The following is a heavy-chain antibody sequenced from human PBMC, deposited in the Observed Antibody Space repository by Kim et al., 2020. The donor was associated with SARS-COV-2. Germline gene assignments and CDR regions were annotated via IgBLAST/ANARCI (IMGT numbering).Heavy chain of an antibody. V-gene: IGHV4-30-2*01. CDR2: IYYSGST. Sequence: SETLSLTCAVSGGSISSGGYSWSWIRQPPGKGLEWIGYIYYSGSTYYNPSLKSRVTISVDRSKNQFSLKLSSVTAADTAVYYCAGQTWGSVSYYKDYYYG. CDR3: AGQTWGSVSYYKDYYYG. J-gene: IGHJ6*01. D-gene: IGHD3-10*01. CDR1: GGSISSGGYS.